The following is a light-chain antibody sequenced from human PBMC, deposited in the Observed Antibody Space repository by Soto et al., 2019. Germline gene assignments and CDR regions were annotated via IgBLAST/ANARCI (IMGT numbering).Light chain of an antibody. V-gene: IGLV2-14*01. CDR3: SSYTSSSTKV. CDR1: SSDVGGYNY. J-gene: IGLJ1*01. CDR2: EVS. Sequence: QGAQSPPGSVGGSPGQAITISFTVTSSDVGGYNYVSWYQQHPGKAPKLMIYEVSNRPAGVSNRFSGSKSGNTASLTISGLQAEDEADHYCSSYTSSSTKVFGTGTKVTVL.